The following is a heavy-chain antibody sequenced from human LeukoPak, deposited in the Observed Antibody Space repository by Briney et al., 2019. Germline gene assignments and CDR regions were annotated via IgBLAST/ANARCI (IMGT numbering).Heavy chain of an antibody. CDR3: AKRKATYYYDSSGYYPLDH. V-gene: IGHV3-23*01. CDR1: GFTFSTYA. D-gene: IGHD3-22*01. CDR2: ISGSGGST. J-gene: IGHJ4*02. Sequence: GGSLRLSCAASGFTFSTYAMSWVRQAPGKGLEWVSVISGSGGSTYYADSVKGRFTISRDNSKNTLYLQMNSLRAEDTAVYYCAKRKATYYYDSSGYYPLDHWGQGTLVTVSS.